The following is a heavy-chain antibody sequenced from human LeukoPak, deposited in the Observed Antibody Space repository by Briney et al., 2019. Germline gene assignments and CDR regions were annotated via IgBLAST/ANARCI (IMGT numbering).Heavy chain of an antibody. CDR3: ARVPDFNGLFDY. V-gene: IGHV4-61*01. CDR1: GVSVSSDSYY. CDR2: IYYSRRT. J-gene: IGHJ4*02. D-gene: IGHD3-3*01. Sequence: SETLSLTCTVSGVSVSSDSYYWSWLRQPPGKGLEWIGYIYYSRRTNYNPSLKSRTTISVDTSKNLFSLKLSSVTAADAAVYYCARVPDFNGLFDYWGQGTLVTVSS.